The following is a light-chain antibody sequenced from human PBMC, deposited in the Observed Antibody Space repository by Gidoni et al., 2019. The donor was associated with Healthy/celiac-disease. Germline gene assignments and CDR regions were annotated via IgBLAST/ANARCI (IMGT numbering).Light chain of an antibody. Sequence: DIQLTQSPSFLSASVGDRVTITCRASQGISSDLAWYQQKPGKAPKLLIYAASTLQSGVPSRFSGSGSGTEFTLTISSLQPEDFATYYCQQPRTFGQGTRLEIK. CDR3: QQPRT. CDR2: AAS. V-gene: IGKV1-9*01. CDR1: QGISSD. J-gene: IGKJ5*01.